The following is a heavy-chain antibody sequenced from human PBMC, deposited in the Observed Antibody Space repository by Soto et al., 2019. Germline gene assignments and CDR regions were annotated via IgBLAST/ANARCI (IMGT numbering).Heavy chain of an antibody. V-gene: IGHV4-34*01. CDR2: INHVGGT. J-gene: IGHJ5*02. CDR3: VRIRYQLPSSVLWLDP. CDR1: GGFLSESY. D-gene: IGHD3-16*01. Sequence: SETLSLTCAVYGGFLSESYWTWIRQPPGKGLEWIGEINHVGGTNYNPSLKSRATMSVDTSQNQFSLRLISVTAADTAMYFCVRIRYQLPSSVLWLDPWGQGTPVTVSS.